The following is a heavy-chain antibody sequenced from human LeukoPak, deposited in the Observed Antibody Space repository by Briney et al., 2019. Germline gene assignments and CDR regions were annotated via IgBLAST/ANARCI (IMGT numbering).Heavy chain of an antibody. CDR3: ARSVEGYCRGGSCYYYSYYMDV. D-gene: IGHD2-15*01. CDR2: IIPIFGTA. V-gene: IGHV1-69*06. CDR1: GGTFSSYA. J-gene: IGHJ6*03. Sequence: GASVKVSCKASGGTFSSYAISWVRQAPGQGLEWMGGIIPIFGTANYAQKFQGRVTITADKSTSTAYMELSSLRSEDTAVYYCARSVEGYCRGGSCYYYSYYMDVWGKGTTVTVSS.